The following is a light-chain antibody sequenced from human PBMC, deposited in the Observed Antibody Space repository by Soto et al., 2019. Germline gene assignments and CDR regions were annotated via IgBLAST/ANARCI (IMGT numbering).Light chain of an antibody. CDR2: GAS. Sequence: EIVLTQSPDTLSLSPGERATLSCRASQSVTYDQLAWYRQTPGQAPRLPIYGASTRATGIPARFSGSGSGTEFTLTISSLQSEDFAVYYCQQYNNWPPWTFGQGTKVDIK. J-gene: IGKJ1*01. CDR3: QQYNNWPPWT. CDR1: QSVTYD. V-gene: IGKV3-15*01.